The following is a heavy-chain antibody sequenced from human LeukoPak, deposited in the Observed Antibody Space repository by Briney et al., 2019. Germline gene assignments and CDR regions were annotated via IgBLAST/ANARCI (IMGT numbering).Heavy chain of an antibody. CDR3: ARDPRRQWLVYDY. D-gene: IGHD6-19*01. CDR1: GFTFSPYG. V-gene: IGHV3-30*03. J-gene: IGHJ4*02. Sequence: GGSLRLSCAASGFTFSPYGMHWVRQAPGKGLEWVALISYDGSNKYYADSVKGRFTISRDNSKNTLYLQMNSLRAEDTAVYYCARDPRRQWLVYDYWGQGTLVTVSS. CDR2: ISYDGSNK.